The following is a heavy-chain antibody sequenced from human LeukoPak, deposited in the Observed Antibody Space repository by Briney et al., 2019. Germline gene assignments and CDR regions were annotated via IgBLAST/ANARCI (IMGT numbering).Heavy chain of an antibody. J-gene: IGHJ4*02. V-gene: IGHV4-59*01. CDR1: GGSISSYY. Sequence: KPSETLSLTCTVSGGSISSYYWSWVRQPPGKGLEWIGYIYYSGSTNYNPSLKSRVTISVDTSKNQFSLKLSSVTAADTAVYYCARQPVTHFDYWGQGTPVTVSS. D-gene: IGHD4-11*01. CDR2: IYYSGST. CDR3: ARQPVTHFDY.